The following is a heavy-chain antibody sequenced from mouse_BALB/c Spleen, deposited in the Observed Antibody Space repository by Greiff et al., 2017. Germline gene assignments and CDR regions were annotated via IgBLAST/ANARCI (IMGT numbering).Heavy chain of an antibody. CDR3: ASSPGAMDY. Sequence: EVQLVESGGGLVQPGGSLKLSCAASGFTFSSYGMSWVRQTPDKRLELVATINSNGGSTYYPDSVKGRFTISRDNAKNTLYLQMSSLKSEDTAMYYCASSPGAMDYWGQGTSVTVSS. CDR2: INSNGGST. D-gene: IGHD6-1*01. J-gene: IGHJ4*01. CDR1: GFTFSSYG. V-gene: IGHV5-6-3*01.